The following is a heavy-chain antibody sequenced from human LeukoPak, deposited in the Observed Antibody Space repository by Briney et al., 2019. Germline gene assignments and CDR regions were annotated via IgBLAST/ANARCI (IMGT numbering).Heavy chain of an antibody. V-gene: IGHV3-23*01. CDR3: AKTRGGELPPFDY. Sequence: GASLRFSCAASGFTFSSYAMSWVRQAPGKGLEWVSAISGSGGSTYYADSVKGRFTISRDNSKNTPYLQMNSLRAEDTAVYYCAKTRGGELPPFDYWGQGTLVTVSS. D-gene: IGHD1-26*01. CDR2: ISGSGGST. CDR1: GFTFSSYA. J-gene: IGHJ4*02.